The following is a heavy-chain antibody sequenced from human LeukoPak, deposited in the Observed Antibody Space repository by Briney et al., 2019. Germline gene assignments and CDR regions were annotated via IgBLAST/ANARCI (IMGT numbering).Heavy chain of an antibody. D-gene: IGHD2/OR15-2a*01. CDR1: GFTFSNYW. J-gene: IGHJ4*02. CDR2: ISSDESST. V-gene: IGHV3-74*01. Sequence: PGGSLRLSCAASGFTFSNYWMHWVRQAPGKGLVWVSRISSDESSTTYADSVKGRFTISKDNAKNTVYLQMNSLRAEDTAVYYCVSFYETYWGRGTLVTVSS. CDR3: VSFYETY.